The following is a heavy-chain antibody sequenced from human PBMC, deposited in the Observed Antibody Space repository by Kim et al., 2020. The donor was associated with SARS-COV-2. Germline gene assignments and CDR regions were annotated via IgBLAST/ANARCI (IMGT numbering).Heavy chain of an antibody. V-gene: IGHV3-48*03. J-gene: IGHJ4*02. D-gene: IGHD4-4*01. Sequence: NYGDPVRGRFTISRDNDKNSLFLQMNSLRAEDTAVYYCARGPNYSPFDYWGQGTLVTVSS. CDR3: ARGPNYSPFDY.